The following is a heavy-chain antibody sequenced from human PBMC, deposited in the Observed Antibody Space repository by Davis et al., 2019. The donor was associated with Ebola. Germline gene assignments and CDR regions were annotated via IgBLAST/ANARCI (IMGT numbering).Heavy chain of an antibody. D-gene: IGHD2-2*01. V-gene: IGHV3-23*01. CDR3: AKHGSTSCYAGVCYFDY. J-gene: IGHJ4*02. CDR1: GFVFRNYV. Sequence: GESLKISCAASGFVFRNYVMSWVRQAPGKGLEWVSTLGTSADTYYADSVKGRFTISRDNSKNTLYLQMNGLRVEDTAIYYCAKHGSTSCYAGVCYFDYWGQGTLVTVSS. CDR2: LGTSADT.